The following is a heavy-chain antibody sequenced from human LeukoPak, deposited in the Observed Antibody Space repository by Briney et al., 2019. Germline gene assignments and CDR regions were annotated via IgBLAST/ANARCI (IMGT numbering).Heavy chain of an antibody. CDR2: INPNTGAT. CDR3: ARGHDSGGLLIDY. Sequence: ASVKVSCKASGCTFTGYYMHWVRQAPGQGLEWMGWINPNTGATDTAQKFQGRVTMTRDTSISTAYMDLSELKSDDTAVYYCARGHDSGGLLIDYWGQGTLVTVSS. J-gene: IGHJ4*02. V-gene: IGHV1-2*02. CDR1: GCTFTGYY. D-gene: IGHD4/OR15-4a*01.